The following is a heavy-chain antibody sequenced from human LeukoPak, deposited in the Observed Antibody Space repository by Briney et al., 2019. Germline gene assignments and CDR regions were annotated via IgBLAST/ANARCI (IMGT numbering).Heavy chain of an antibody. CDR3: AKDLTGDDYGDYGLIDY. CDR2: ISVSGGTI. J-gene: IGHJ4*02. V-gene: IGHV3-23*01. D-gene: IGHD4-17*01. Sequence: GSLRLSCAASGFTFTSYGLHWVRQAPGKGLEWVSAISVSGGTINYADSVKGRFTISRDNSKNTLYLQMNSLRAEDTAVYYCAKDLTGDDYGDYGLIDYWGQGTLVTVSS. CDR1: GFTFTSYG.